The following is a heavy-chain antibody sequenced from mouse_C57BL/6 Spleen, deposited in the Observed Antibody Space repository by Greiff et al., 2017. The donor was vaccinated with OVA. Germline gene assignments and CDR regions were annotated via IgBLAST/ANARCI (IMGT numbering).Heavy chain of an antibody. V-gene: IGHV1-7*01. CDR2: INPSRGYT. D-gene: IGHD2-3*01. CDR1: GYTFTSYW. J-gene: IGHJ2*01. Sequence: QVQLKESGAELAKPGASVKLSCKASGYTFTSYWMHWVKQRPGQGLEWIGYINPSRGYTKYNQKFKDKDTLNADKSSSTAYMQLSSLTYEDSAVYYCAIIYDGYYDYFDYWGQGTTLTVSS. CDR3: AIIYDGYYDYFDY.